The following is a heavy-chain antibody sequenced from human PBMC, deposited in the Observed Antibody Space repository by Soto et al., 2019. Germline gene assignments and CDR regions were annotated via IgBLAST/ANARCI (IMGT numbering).Heavy chain of an antibody. CDR3: ARGYCSGGNCYSGMDV. D-gene: IGHD2-15*01. CDR1: GGTFSTHA. J-gene: IGHJ6*02. Sequence: QVQLVQSGAEVKKPGSSVKVSCKASGGTFSTHAIIWVRQAPGHGLEWMGGISPISGTTYYTPKFQGRVTITADDPTSTAFMELSSLKSEDTAVFYCARGYCSGGNCYSGMDVWGHGTMVTVSS. V-gene: IGHV1-69*01. CDR2: ISPISGTT.